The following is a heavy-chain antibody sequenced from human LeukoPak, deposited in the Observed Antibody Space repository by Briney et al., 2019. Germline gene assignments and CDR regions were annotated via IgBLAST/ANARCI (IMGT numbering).Heavy chain of an antibody. V-gene: IGHV1-8*01. J-gene: IGHJ5*02. CDR3: ARRRFFGLFKAFDP. Sequence: ASVKVSCKASVYTFTIYDINWVRQATGQGREWMGWMNPNRGNTGYAQKFQGRVTMTRNTSISTAYMELSSLRSEGTAGYYCARRRFFGLFKAFDPWGQGALVTVSS. D-gene: IGHD3-3*01. CDR2: MNPNRGNT. CDR1: VYTFTIYD.